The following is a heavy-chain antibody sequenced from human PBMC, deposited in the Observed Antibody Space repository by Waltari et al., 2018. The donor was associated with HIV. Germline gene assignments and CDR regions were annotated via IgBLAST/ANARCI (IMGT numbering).Heavy chain of an antibody. CDR1: GGSISSGSYF. J-gene: IGHJ3*02. V-gene: IGHV4-61*02. CDR2: MYTSGST. Sequence: QVQLQESGPGLVKPSQTLYLTCSVSGGSISSGSYFWSWIRQPAGKGLEWIGRMYTSGSTNYNPSLKSRVTISGDTSKNQLSLKLRSVTAADTAVYYCARERVTTFGVVIVYEGFDIWGQGTKVIVSS. CDR3: ARERVTTFGVVIVYEGFDI. D-gene: IGHD3-3*01.